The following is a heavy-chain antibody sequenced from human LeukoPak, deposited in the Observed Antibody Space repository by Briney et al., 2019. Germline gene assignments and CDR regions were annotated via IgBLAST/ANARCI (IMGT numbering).Heavy chain of an antibody. CDR2: IYTSGST. Sequence: NPSETLSLTCTVSGGSISSYYWSWIRQPPGKGLEWIGYIYTSGSTNYNPSLKSRVTISVDTSKNQFSLKLSSVTAADTAVYYCARAPPVLVPIFGVVTATYFDYWGQGTLVTVSS. D-gene: IGHD3-3*01. V-gene: IGHV4-4*09. CDR1: GGSISSYY. J-gene: IGHJ4*02. CDR3: ARAPPVLVPIFGVVTATYFDY.